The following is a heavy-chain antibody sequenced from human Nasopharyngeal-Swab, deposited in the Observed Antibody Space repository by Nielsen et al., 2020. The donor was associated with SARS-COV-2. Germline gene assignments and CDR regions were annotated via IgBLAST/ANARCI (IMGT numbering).Heavy chain of an antibody. Sequence: GGSLRLSCAASGFTFSNAWMSWVRQAPGKGLEWVGRIKSKTDGGTTDYAAPVKGRFTISRDDSKNTLYLQMNSLKTEDTAVYYCTTDLMTTVTPRYFDYWGQGTLVTVSS. J-gene: IGHJ4*02. CDR2: IKSKTDGGTT. CDR3: TTDLMTTVTPRYFDY. V-gene: IGHV3-15*01. D-gene: IGHD4-17*01. CDR1: GFTFSNAW.